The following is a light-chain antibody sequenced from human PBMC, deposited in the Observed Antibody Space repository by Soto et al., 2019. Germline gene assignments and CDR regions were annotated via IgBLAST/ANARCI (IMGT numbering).Light chain of an antibody. Sequence: DIQMTQSPSSLSASVGDRVTITCRASQDISNYLAWYQQKPGKVPKLLIYTASTLQSGVPSRFSGSGSGTDCTLTISSLQPEDVATYYCQKYNSAPKTFGQGTKVEIK. CDR1: QDISNY. J-gene: IGKJ1*01. CDR2: TAS. V-gene: IGKV1-27*01. CDR3: QKYNSAPKT.